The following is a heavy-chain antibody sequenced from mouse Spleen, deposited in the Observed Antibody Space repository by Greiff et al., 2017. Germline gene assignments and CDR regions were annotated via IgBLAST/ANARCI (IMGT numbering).Heavy chain of an antibody. CDR2: IWSGGST. CDR3: ARKDGSWFAY. CDR1: GFSLTSYG. V-gene: IGHV2-2*01. J-gene: IGHJ3*01. Sequence: VKLMESGPGLVQPSQSLSITCTVSGFSLTSYGVHWVRQSPGKGLEWLGVIWSGGSTDYNAAFISRLSISKDNSKSQVFFKMNSLQADDTAIYYCARKDGSWFAYWGQGTLVTVSA. D-gene: IGHD1-1*01.